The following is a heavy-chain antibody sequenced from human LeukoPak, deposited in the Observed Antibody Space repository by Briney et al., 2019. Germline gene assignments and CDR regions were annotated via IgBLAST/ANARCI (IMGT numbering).Heavy chain of an antibody. D-gene: IGHD5-18*01. CDR2: IKSKTDGGTT. CDR1: GFTFNTAW. CDR3: ASLDTGWLDN. J-gene: IGHJ4*02. V-gene: IGHV3-15*01. Sequence: GGSLRLSCAATGFTFNTAWMIWVRQAPGKGLEWIGRIKSKTDGGTTEYAAPVKGRFTLSRDDSKNTLYLQMNGLKTEDTAMYYCASLDTGWLDNWGQGTLVTVSS.